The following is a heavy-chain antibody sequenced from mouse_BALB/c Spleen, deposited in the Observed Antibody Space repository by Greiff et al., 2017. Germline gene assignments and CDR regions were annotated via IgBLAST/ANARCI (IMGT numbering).Heavy chain of an antibody. J-gene: IGHJ2*01. CDR3: ASGGYYFDY. CDR2: ISYSGST. CDR1: GYSITSDYA. V-gene: IGHV3-2*02. Sequence: EVKLVESGPGLVKPSQSLSLTCTVTGYSITSDYAWNWIRQFPGNKLEWMGYISYSGSTSYNPSLKSRISITRDTSKNQFFLQLNSVTTEDTATYYCASGGYYFDYWGQGTTLTVSS.